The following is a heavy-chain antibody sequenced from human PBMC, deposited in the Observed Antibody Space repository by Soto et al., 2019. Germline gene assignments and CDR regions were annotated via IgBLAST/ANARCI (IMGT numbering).Heavy chain of an antibody. CDR1: GFTFSSYG. Sequence: QAQLVESGGGVVQPGRSLRLSCAASGFTFSSYGMHWVRQAPGKGLEWVAVISYDGSNKYYADSVKGRFTISRDNSKNTLYLQMNSLRAEDTAVYYCAKKRRYSYGPGGGMDVWGQGTTVTVSS. V-gene: IGHV3-30*18. CDR3: AKKRRYSYGPGGGMDV. D-gene: IGHD5-18*01. CDR2: ISYDGSNK. J-gene: IGHJ6*02.